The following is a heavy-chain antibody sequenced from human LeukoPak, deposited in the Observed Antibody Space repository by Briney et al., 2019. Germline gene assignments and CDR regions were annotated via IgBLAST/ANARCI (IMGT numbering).Heavy chain of an antibody. V-gene: IGHV3-23*01. J-gene: IGHJ4*02. D-gene: IGHD3-3*01. CDR2: ISGSGGST. CDR1: GFTFSSYA. Sequence: PGGSLRLSCAASGFTFSSYAMSWVRQAPGKGLEWVSAISGSGGSTYYADSVKGRFTISRDNSKNTLYLQMNSLRAEDTAVYYCAKCPLTYYDFWSGYYTQEYYFDYWGQGTLVTVSS. CDR3: AKCPLTYYDFWSGYYTQEYYFDY.